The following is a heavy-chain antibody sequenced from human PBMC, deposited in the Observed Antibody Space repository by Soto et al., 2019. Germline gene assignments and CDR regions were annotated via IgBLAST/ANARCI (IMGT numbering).Heavy chain of an antibody. V-gene: IGHV3-73*01. J-gene: IGHJ6*03. CDR2: IRSKANSYAT. D-gene: IGHD1-1*01. Sequence: EVQLVESGGGLVQPGGSLKLSCAASGFTFSGSAMHWVRQASGKGLEWVGRIRSKANSYATAYAASVKGRFTISRDDSKNTAYLQMNSLKTEDTAVYYCTRVERRENYYYYYMDVWGKGTTVTVSS. CDR3: TRVERRENYYYYYMDV. CDR1: GFTFSGSA.